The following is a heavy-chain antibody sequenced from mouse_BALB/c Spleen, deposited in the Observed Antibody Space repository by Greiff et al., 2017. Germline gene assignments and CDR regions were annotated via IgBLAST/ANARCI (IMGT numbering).Heavy chain of an antibody. Sequence: QVQLKQSGPELVKPGASVKMSCKASGYTFTDYVISWVKQRTGQGLEWIGEIYPGSGSTYYNEKFKGKATLTADKSSSTAYMQLSSLTSEDSAVYFCARSGQLGLPYYFDYWGQGTTLTVSS. CDR3: ARSGQLGLPYYFDY. D-gene: IGHD3-2*01. V-gene: IGHV1-77*01. CDR1: GYTFTDYV. J-gene: IGHJ2*01. CDR2: IYPGSGST.